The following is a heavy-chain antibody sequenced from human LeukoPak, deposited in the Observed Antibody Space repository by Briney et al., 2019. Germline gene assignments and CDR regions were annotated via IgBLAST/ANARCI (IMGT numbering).Heavy chain of an antibody. J-gene: IGHJ4*02. Sequence: GGSLRLSCAASGFTFSSYAMSWVRQAPGKGLEWVSAISGSGGSTYYADSVKGRFTISRDNSKNTLYLQMNSLRAEDTAVYYCAKEIVLTYYYDSSGYFDYWGQGTLVTVSS. CDR2: ISGSGGST. V-gene: IGHV3-23*01. CDR3: AKEIVLTYYYDSSGYFDY. CDR1: GFTFSSYA. D-gene: IGHD3-22*01.